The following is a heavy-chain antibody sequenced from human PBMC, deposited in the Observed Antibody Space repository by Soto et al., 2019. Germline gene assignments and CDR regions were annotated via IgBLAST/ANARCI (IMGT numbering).Heavy chain of an antibody. J-gene: IGHJ6*02. V-gene: IGHV4-30-4*01. CDR3: ASFSTLAKDSGVDV. CDR1: SGSISSSDYY. CDR2: INYSGRT. Sequence: QVQLQESGPGLVKPSETLSLTCSVSSGSISSSDYYWSLIRQPPGKGLEWIGYINYSGRTYYKPSLSSPPAMSLDTSKNQFPLRLTSVTVADTAVYFCASFSTLAKDSGVDVWGQGTTVTVSS. D-gene: IGHD3-3*02.